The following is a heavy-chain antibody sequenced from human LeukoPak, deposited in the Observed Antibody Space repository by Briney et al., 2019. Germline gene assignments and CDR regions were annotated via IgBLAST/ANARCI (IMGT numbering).Heavy chain of an antibody. CDR1: GFIFSTYG. CDR2: ISYDGSKK. Sequence: GGSLRLSCAASGFIFSTYGMHWVRQAPGKGLEWVAGISYDGSKKIYADSVKGRFTISRDNAKNSLILQMNSLRAEDTAVYYCAREGNYYFDYWGQGTLVTVSS. V-gene: IGHV3-30*03. D-gene: IGHD1-7*01. CDR3: AREGNYYFDY. J-gene: IGHJ4*02.